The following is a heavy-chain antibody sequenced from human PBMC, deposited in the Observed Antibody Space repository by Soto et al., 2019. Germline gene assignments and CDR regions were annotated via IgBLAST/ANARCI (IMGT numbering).Heavy chain of an antibody. CDR3: AREPNWNPYFDY. J-gene: IGHJ4*02. D-gene: IGHD1-1*01. CDR1: GGTFSSYT. V-gene: IGHV1-69*04. CDR2: IIPILGIA. Sequence: GASVKVSCKASGGTFSSYTISWVRQAPGQGLEWMGRIIPILGIANYAQKFQGRVTITADKSTSTAYMELSSLRSEDTAVYYCAREPNWNPYFDYWGQGTLVTVSS.